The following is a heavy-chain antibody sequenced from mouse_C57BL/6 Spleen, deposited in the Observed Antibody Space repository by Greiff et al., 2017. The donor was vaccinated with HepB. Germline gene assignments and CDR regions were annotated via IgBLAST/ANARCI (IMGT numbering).Heavy chain of an antibody. Sequence: DVMLVESGGGLVQSGRSLRLSCATSGFTFSDFYMEWVRQAPGKGLEWIAASRNKANDYTTEYSASVKGRFIVSRDTSQSILYLQMNALRAEDTAIYYCARDAPIYYYGSSLAYWGQGTLVTVSA. J-gene: IGHJ3*01. CDR1: GFTFSDFY. V-gene: IGHV7-1*01. CDR2: SRNKANDYTT. D-gene: IGHD1-1*01. CDR3: ARDAPIYYYGSSLAY.